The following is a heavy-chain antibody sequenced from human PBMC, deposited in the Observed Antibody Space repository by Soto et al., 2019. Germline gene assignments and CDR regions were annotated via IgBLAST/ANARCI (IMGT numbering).Heavy chain of an antibody. Sequence: EVQLVESGGGLVKPGGSLRLSCAASGFTFSSYSMNWVRQAPGKGLEWVSSISSSSSYIYYADSVKGRFTISRDNAKNSLYLQMNSLRAEDTAVYYCARARGYCTNGVSNLPPNWYFDLWGRGTLVTVSS. CDR2: ISSSSSYI. V-gene: IGHV3-21*01. J-gene: IGHJ2*01. CDR1: GFTFSSYS. D-gene: IGHD2-8*01. CDR3: ARARGYCTNGVSNLPPNWYFDL.